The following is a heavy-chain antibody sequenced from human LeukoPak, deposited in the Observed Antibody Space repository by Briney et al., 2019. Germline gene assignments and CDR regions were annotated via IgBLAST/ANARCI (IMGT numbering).Heavy chain of an antibody. J-gene: IGHJ3*02. Sequence: GGSLRVSCAASGFTFSSHWMSWVRQAPGKGLEWVANIKQDGSKKYYVDSVKGRFTISRDNAKNSLYLQMNSLRAEDTAVYYCARDSSGYYYPDAFDIWGQGTMVTVSS. D-gene: IGHD3-22*01. CDR2: IKQDGSKK. V-gene: IGHV3-7*04. CDR3: ARDSSGYYYPDAFDI. CDR1: GFTFSSHW.